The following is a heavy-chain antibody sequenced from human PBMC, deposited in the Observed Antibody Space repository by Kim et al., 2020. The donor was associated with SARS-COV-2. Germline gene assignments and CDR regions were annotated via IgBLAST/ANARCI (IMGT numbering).Heavy chain of an antibody. J-gene: IGHJ3*02. D-gene: IGHD3-22*01. CDR1: GGSISSSNW. Sequence: SETLSLTCAVSGGSISSSNWWSWVRQPPGKGLEWIGEIYHSGSTNYNPSLKSRVTISVDKSKNQFSLKLSSVTAADTAVYYCASGDYYDSSGYGAFDIWGQGTMVTVSS. CDR2: IYHSGST. CDR3: ASGDYYDSSGYGAFDI. V-gene: IGHV4-4*02.